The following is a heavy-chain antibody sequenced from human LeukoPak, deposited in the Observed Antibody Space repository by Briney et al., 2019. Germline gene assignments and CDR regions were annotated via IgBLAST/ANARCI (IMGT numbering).Heavy chain of an antibody. Sequence: GGSLRLSCAASGFTFRSYWMRWVRQAPGKGLEWVANIKQDGSEIYYVGSVKGRFTISRDNAKNSLYLQMNSLRAEDTAVYYCARSLDVWGQGTTVTVSS. V-gene: IGHV3-7*01. J-gene: IGHJ6*02. CDR2: IKQDGSEI. CDR3: ARSLDV. CDR1: GFTFRSYW.